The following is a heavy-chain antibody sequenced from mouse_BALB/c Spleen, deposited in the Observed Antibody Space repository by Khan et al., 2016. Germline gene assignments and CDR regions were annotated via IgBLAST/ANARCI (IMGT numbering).Heavy chain of an antibody. V-gene: IGHV3-8*02. J-gene: IGHJ2*02. Sequence: EVQLQESGPSLVKPSQTLSLTCSVTGDSITSGYWNWIRKFPGNKLEYMGYINYSGSTFYNPSLKSRISITRDTSKNQYYLQLTSVTPEDTATYYCATYDGDCGDCWGQGSSLTVSS. CDR2: INYSGST. CDR1: GDSITSGY. CDR3: ATYDGDCGDC. D-gene: IGHD2-13*01.